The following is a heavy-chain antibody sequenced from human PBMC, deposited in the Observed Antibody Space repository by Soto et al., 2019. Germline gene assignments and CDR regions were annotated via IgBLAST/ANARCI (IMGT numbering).Heavy chain of an antibody. CDR3: ARNQGVELVPLATVDWFDP. D-gene: IGHD1-26*01. CDR1: GLIFENFG. Sequence: GGSLRLSCAASGLIFENFGMSWVRQAPGKGLEWISSISGSGFKKYYADSVKGRFTISRDNSKSTVYLELNNLSAEDTAVYHCARNQGVELVPLATVDWFDPWGQGSVVTVSS. CDR2: ISGSGFKK. V-gene: IGHV3-23*01. J-gene: IGHJ5*02.